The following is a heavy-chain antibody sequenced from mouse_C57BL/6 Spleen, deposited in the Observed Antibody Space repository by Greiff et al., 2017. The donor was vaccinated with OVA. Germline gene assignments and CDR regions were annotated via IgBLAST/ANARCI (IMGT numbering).Heavy chain of an antibody. CDR2: INPNNGGT. V-gene: IGHV1-26*01. CDR1: GYTFTDYY. J-gene: IGHJ3*01. D-gene: IGHD2-5*01. CDR3: APKDSNYYA. Sequence: VQLQQSGPELVKPGASVKISCKASGYTFTDYYMNWVKQSHGKSLEWIGDINPNNGGTSYNQKFKGKATLTVDKSSSTAYMELRSLTSEDSAVYYCAPKDSNYYAWGQGTLVTVSA.